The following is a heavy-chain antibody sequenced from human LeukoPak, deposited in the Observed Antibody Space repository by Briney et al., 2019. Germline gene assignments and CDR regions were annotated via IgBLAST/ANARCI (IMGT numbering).Heavy chain of an antibody. J-gene: IGHJ6*03. V-gene: IGHV4-59*08. CDR3: ARVHYDFWSGYSIGAFYYMDV. Sequence: SETLSLTCTVSGDSIRSYYWSWIRQPPGKGLEWIGYIFYSGTPNYNPSLKRRVTISLDTSKNQFSLKLSSVTAADTAVYYCARVHYDFWSGYSIGAFYYMDVWGKGTTVTVSS. D-gene: IGHD3-3*01. CDR1: GDSIRSYY. CDR2: IFYSGTP.